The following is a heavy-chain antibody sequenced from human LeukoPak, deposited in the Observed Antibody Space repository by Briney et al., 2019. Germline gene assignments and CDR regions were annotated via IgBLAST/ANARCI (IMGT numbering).Heavy chain of an antibody. CDR2: IYSGGST. Sequence: PGGSLSLSCAASGLTVSSNCMSWVRQAPGKGLEWVPFIYSGGSTYYTDSVKGRFTISRDNSKNTLYLQMNSLRAEDTAVYYCARRAGDYSHPYDYWGQGILVTVSS. D-gene: IGHD3-22*01. V-gene: IGHV3-53*01. CDR3: ARRAGDYSHPYDY. J-gene: IGHJ4*02. CDR1: GLTVSSNC.